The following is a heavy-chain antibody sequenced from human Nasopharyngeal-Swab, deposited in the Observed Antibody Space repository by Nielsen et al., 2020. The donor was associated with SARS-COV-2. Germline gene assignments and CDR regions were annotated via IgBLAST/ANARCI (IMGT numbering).Heavy chain of an antibody. CDR2: ISSSSSYI. Sequence: SCAASGFTFSSYSMNWVRQAPGEGLEWVSSISSSSSYIYYADSVKGRFTISRDNAKNSLYLQMNSLRAEDTAVYYCASGGSGYWVYYFDYWGQGTLVTVSS. V-gene: IGHV3-21*01. J-gene: IGHJ4*02. D-gene: IGHD3-3*01. CDR1: GFTFSSYS. CDR3: ASGGSGYWVYYFDY.